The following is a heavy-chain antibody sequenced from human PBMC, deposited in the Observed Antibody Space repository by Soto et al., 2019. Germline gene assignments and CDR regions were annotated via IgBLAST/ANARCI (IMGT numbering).Heavy chain of an antibody. J-gene: IGHJ4*02. Sequence: EAQLLESGGDSAQPGGSLRLSCAASGFTFSAYVLNWVRQAPGKGLEGVSGISGSGDVTYYADSVRGRFTISRDNSKNTLYLQMNSLRAEDTAIYYCAKEERTFGEGYWGRGTLVTVSS. CDR3: AKEERTFGEGY. D-gene: IGHD3-3*01. V-gene: IGHV3-23*01. CDR1: GFTFSAYV. CDR2: ISGSGDVT.